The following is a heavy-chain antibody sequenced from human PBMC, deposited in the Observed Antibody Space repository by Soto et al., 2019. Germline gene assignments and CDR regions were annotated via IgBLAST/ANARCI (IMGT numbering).Heavy chain of an antibody. CDR3: ARDIVVVPAAIGEGYYGMDV. V-gene: IGHV4-61*05. D-gene: IGHD2-2*01. CDR2: IYYSGST. J-gene: IGHJ6*02. Sequence: SETLSLTCTVSGGSISSSSYYWGWIRQPPGKGLERIGYIYYSGSTNYNPSLKSRVTISVDTSKNQFSLKLSSVTAADTAVYYCARDIVVVPAAIGEGYYGMDVWGQGTTVTVSS. CDR1: GGSISSSSYY.